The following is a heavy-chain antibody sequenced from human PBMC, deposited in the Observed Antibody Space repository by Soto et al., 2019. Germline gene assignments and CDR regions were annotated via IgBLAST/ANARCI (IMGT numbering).Heavy chain of an antibody. CDR3: ARAWDF. CDR2: ISYSGSP. D-gene: IGHD1-26*01. V-gene: IGHV4-30-4*01. J-gene: IGHJ1*01. CDR1: GVSVSRDYQ. Sequence: SETLSLTCTVSGVSVSRDYQWIWIRQPPGKGLEWIGHISYSGSPYYHPSLWSRLSISVDTSKNQFSLKVKSVTAADTAVYYCARAWDFWGQGTLVTV.